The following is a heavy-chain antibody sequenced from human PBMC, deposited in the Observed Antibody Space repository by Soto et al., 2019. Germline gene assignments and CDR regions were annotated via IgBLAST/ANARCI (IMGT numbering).Heavy chain of an antibody. Sequence: QVQLVQSGAEVKKPGSSVKVSCKASGGTFSSYAISWVRQAPGQGLEWMGGIIPIFGTANYAQKFQGRVTITADESTSTAYMELSSLRSEDTAVYYCARVGGRREQWLVYYFDYWGQETLVTVSS. CDR2: IIPIFGTA. CDR3: ARVGGRREQWLVYYFDY. D-gene: IGHD6-19*01. J-gene: IGHJ4*02. CDR1: GGTFSSYA. V-gene: IGHV1-69*12.